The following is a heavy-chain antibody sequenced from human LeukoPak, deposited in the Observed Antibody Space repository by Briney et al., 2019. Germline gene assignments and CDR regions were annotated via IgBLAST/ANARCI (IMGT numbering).Heavy chain of an antibody. V-gene: IGHV3-21*01. CDR2: ISASSTYL. CDR1: GFTFSAYS. Sequence: PGGSLRLSCAASGFTFSAYSVNWVRQAPGKGLEWASSISASSTYLHYADSVKGRFTISRDNAKNSLYLQMSSLRAEDTAVYFRARDHNYYDSGGGFDPWGQGTLVTVSS. CDR3: ARDHNYYDSGGGFDP. D-gene: IGHD3-10*01. J-gene: IGHJ5*02.